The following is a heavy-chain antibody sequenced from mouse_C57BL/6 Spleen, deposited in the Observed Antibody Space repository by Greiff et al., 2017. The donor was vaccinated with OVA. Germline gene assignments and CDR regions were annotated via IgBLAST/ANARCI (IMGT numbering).Heavy chain of an antibody. D-gene: IGHD2-3*01. CDR2: IDPSDSET. V-gene: IGHV1-52*01. CDR3: ARVEGYYLYFDY. Sequence: VKLQQPGAELVRPGSSVKLSCKASGYTFTSYWMHWVKQRPIQGLEWIGNIDPSDSETHYNQKFKDKATLTVDKSSSTAYMQLSSLTSEDSAVYYCARVEGYYLYFDYWGQGTTLTVSS. CDR1: GYTFTSYW. J-gene: IGHJ2*01.